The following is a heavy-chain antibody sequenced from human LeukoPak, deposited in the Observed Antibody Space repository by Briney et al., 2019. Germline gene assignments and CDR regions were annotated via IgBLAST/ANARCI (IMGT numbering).Heavy chain of an antibody. Sequence: SETLSLACTVSRGSISSGSYYWSWIRQPAGKGLEWIGHMSTSGSTHYNPSLKSRLSISVDTSKNQFSLKLSSVTAADTAVYYCARGRSSMARGYYYYYMDVWGKGTTVTISS. V-gene: IGHV4-61*09. CDR2: MSTSGST. J-gene: IGHJ6*03. D-gene: IGHD3-10*01. CDR1: RGSISSGSYY. CDR3: ARGRSSMARGYYYYYMDV.